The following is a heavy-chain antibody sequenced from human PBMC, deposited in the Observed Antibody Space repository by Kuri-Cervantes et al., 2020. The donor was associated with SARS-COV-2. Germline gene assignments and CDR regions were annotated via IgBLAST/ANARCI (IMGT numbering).Heavy chain of an antibody. Sequence: GESLKISCAASGFTFSDSYMSWIRQAPGKGLVWVSRINSDGSSTSYADSVKGRFTISRDNAKNTLYLQMNSLRAEDTAVYYCARELRQHYYYYGMDVWGQGTTVTVSS. CDR1: GFTFSDSY. CDR2: INSDGSST. D-gene: IGHD4-17*01. CDR3: ARELRQHYYYYGMDV. J-gene: IGHJ6*02. V-gene: IGHV3-74*01.